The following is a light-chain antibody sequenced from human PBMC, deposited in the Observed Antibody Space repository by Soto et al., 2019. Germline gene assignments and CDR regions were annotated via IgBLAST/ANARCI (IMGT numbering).Light chain of an antibody. CDR3: QVWDSISDHPV. V-gene: IGLV3-21*02. CDR1: NIGSES. Sequence: SYELTQAPSVSVAPGQTARITCGGNNIGSESVHWYQQKPGQAPVLVVYDDSDRPSGSPERFSGSNSGNTATLTISRVAAGDEADYYCQVWDSISDHPVFGGGTKLTVL. J-gene: IGLJ2*01. CDR2: DDS.